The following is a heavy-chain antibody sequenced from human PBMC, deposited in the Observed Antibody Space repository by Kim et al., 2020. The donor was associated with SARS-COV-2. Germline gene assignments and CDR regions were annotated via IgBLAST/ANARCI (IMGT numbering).Heavy chain of an antibody. Sequence: SETLSLTCTVSGGSISSSSYYWGWIRQPPGKGLEWIGTIYYSGSTNYNPSLKSRVTISVDTSKNQFSLKLSSVTAADTAVYYCARSNSGSYFRFDYWGQGTLVTVSS. CDR1: GGSISSSSYY. J-gene: IGHJ4*02. CDR2: IYYSGST. CDR3: ARSNSGSYFRFDY. D-gene: IGHD1-26*01. V-gene: IGHV4-39*01.